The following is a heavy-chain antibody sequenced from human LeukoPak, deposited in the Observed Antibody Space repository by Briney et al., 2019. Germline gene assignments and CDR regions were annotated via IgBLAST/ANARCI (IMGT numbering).Heavy chain of an antibody. Sequence: GGALRLACAASGFTFSSYWMSWVRQAPGKGLEWVADINLDGSEKYYVDSVKGRFTISRDNAKNSLNLHMNSLRAEDTAVYYCAREGTRGLFDSWGQGTLVTVSS. CDR2: INLDGSEK. J-gene: IGHJ4*02. V-gene: IGHV3-7*01. CDR3: AREGTRGLFDS. CDR1: GFTFSSYW. D-gene: IGHD1/OR15-1a*01.